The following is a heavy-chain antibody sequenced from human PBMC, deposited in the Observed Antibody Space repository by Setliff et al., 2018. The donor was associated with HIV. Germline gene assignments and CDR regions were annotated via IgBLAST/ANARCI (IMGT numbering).Heavy chain of an antibody. Sequence: ASVKVSCKASGYTFTSYDINWVRQATGQGLEWMGWMNPNSGNTGYAQKFQGRVTMTRNTSISTAYMELSSLRSEDTAVYYCARDRRSIFGVDTKNWFDPWGQGTLVTVSS. CDR2: MNPNSGNT. J-gene: IGHJ5*02. D-gene: IGHD3-3*01. CDR3: ARDRRSIFGVDTKNWFDP. CDR1: GYTFTSYD. V-gene: IGHV1-8*02.